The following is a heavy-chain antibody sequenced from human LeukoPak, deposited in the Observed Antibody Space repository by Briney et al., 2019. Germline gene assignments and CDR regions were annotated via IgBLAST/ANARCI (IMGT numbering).Heavy chain of an antibody. Sequence: GASVKVSCKGSVYTFTDYYMHWVRQAPGQGLEWMGWINPNSGGTNYAQKFQGRVTMTRDTSISTAYMELSRLRSDDTAVYYCASEVTMVRGVNPPYFQHWGQGTLVTVSS. D-gene: IGHD3-10*01. CDR2: INPNSGGT. CDR3: ASEVTMVRGVNPPYFQH. J-gene: IGHJ1*01. CDR1: VYTFTDYY. V-gene: IGHV1-2*02.